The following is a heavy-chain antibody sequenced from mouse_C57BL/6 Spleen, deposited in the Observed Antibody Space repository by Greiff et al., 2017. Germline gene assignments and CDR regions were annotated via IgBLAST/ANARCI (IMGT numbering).Heavy chain of an antibody. J-gene: IGHJ2*01. CDR1: GYTFTSYW. Sequence: QVQLQQPGAELVRPGSSVKLSCKASGYTFTSYWMHWVKQRPIQGLEWIGNIDPSDSETHYNQKFKDKATLTVDKSSSTAYMQLSSLTSEASAVYYCARSPGYYFGGWGQGATLTVSS. CDR3: ARSPGYYFGG. CDR2: IDPSDSET. V-gene: IGHV1-52*01.